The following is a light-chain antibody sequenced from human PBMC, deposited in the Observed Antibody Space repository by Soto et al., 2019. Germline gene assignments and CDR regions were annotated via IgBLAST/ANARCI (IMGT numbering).Light chain of an antibody. CDR2: DVS. V-gene: IGKV1-5*01. CDR3: QQYHDYWT. Sequence: DIQMTQYPSTLSASIGDRVTITCRASQSISGWLAWYQQKPGKAPKLLISDVSSLESGVPSRFSGSGSGTEFTLTISSLQPDDFAVYYCQQYHDYWTFGPGTKVEVK. CDR1: QSISGW. J-gene: IGKJ1*01.